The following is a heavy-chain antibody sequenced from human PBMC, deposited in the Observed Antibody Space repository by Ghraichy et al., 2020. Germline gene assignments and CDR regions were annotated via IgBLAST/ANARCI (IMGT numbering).Heavy chain of an antibody. CDR1: GVLTSNNNYY. CDR2: IHHSGAT. D-gene: IGHD1-14*01. CDR3: ARDKYKARRNNWYDP. J-gene: IGHJ5*02. Sequence: SETLSLTCTVTGVLTSNNNYYWAWIRQPSGQGPELIGSIHHSGATYYNPALKSRLTMSVDTSKNQFSLNLRSVTAADTAVYYCARDKYKARRNNWYDPWGQGTLVTVSS. V-gene: IGHV4-39*07.